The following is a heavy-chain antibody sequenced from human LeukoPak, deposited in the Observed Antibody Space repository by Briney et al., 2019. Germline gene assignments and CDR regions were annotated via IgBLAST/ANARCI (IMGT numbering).Heavy chain of an antibody. CDR3: ARDLGYSGSYYWYFDL. V-gene: IGHV4-61*01. Sequence: SETLSLTCTVSGGSISSSSYYWSWIRQPPGKGLEWIGYIYYSGSTNYNPSLKSRVTISVDTSKNQFSLKLSSVTAADTAVYYCARDLGYSGSYYWYFDLWGRGTLVTVSS. D-gene: IGHD1-26*01. J-gene: IGHJ2*01. CDR2: IYYSGST. CDR1: GGSISSSSYY.